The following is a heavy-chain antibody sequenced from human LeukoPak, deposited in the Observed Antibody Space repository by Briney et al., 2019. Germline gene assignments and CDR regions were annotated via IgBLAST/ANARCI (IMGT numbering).Heavy chain of an antibody. CDR1: GFTFSSYS. CDR3: AREPLRGAMVHFDY. CDR2: ISSSSSYI. V-gene: IGHV3-21*01. J-gene: IGHJ4*02. D-gene: IGHD5-18*01. Sequence: GGSLRLSCAASGFTFSSYSMNWVRQAPGKGLEGVSSISSSSSYIYYADSVKGRFTISRDNAKNSLYLQMNSLRAEDTAVYYCAREPLRGAMVHFDYWGQGTLVTVSS.